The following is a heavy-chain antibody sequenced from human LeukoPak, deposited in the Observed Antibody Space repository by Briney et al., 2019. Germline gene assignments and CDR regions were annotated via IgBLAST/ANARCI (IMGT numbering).Heavy chain of an antibody. D-gene: IGHD6-19*01. CDR3: ARTEPGYSSGWRDFDY. CDR2: MNPNSGNT. J-gene: IGHJ4*02. CDR1: GYAFTSYD. V-gene: IGHV1-8*01. Sequence: ASVKVSCKASGYAFTSYDINWVRQATGQGLEWMGWMNPNSGNTGYAQKFQGRVTMTRNTSISTAYMELSSLRSEDTAVYYCARTEPGYSSGWRDFDYWGQGTLVTVPS.